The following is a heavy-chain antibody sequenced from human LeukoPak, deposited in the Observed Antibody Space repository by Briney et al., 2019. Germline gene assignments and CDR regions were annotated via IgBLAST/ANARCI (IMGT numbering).Heavy chain of an antibody. J-gene: IGHJ4*02. CDR1: GFTFSRYW. D-gene: IGHD3-10*01. CDR3: ARELLRGDDY. CDR2: IDSDGSVT. Sequence: GGSLRLSCAASGFTFSRYWMNWVREVPGEGLVWVSSIDSDGSVTNYADSVKGRFTISRDNAKNTVSLQMNSLRAEDTAFYYCARELLRGDDYWGQGALVTVSS. V-gene: IGHV3-74*01.